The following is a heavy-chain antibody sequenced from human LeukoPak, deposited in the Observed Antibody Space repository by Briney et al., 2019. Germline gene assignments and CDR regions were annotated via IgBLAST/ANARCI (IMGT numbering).Heavy chain of an antibody. V-gene: IGHV3-30*02. CDR3: ARESESYDSSGSTFGY. D-gene: IGHD3-22*01. J-gene: IGHJ4*02. CDR2: IRYDGSDK. CDR1: GFSFSSYG. Sequence: GGSLRLSCAASGFSFSSYGMNWVRQAPGKGLEWVAFIRYDGSDKYYADSVKGRFTISRDNSKNTLYLQMNSLRAEDTAVCYCARESESYDSSGSTFGYWGQGTLVTVSS.